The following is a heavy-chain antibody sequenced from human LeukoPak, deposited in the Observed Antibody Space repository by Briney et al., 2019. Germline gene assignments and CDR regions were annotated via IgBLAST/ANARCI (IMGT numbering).Heavy chain of an antibody. CDR3: AKELHSGSNWFEP. J-gene: IGHJ5*02. V-gene: IGHV3-21*01. D-gene: IGHD6-6*01. CDR1: GFTFSIYS. CDR2: ISGSSNNI. Sequence: PGGSLRLSCAASGFTFSIYSMDWVRQAPGKGLEWVSSISGSSNNIYYADSVKGRFTISRDNAKNSLYLQMNNLRAEDTAVYYCAKELHSGSNWFEPWGQGTLVTIS.